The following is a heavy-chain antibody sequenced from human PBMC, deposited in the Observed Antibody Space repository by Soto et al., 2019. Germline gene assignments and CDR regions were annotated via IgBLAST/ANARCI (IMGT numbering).Heavy chain of an antibody. V-gene: IGHV3-21*01. CDR1: GFTFSSYS. J-gene: IGHJ4*02. CDR3: ARAQEGYCSGGSCYSFDY. D-gene: IGHD2-15*01. Sequence: EVQLVESGGGLVKPGGSLRLSCAASGFTFSSYSMNWVRQAPGKGLEWVSSISSSSSYIYYADSVKGRFTISRDNAKNSLYLQMNSLRAEDTAVYYWARAQEGYCSGGSCYSFDYWGQGTLVTVSS. CDR2: ISSSSSYI.